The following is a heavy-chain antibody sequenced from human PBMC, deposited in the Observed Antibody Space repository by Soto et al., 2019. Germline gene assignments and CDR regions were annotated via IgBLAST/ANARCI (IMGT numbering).Heavy chain of an antibody. CDR1: GGSISSTGYY. CDR2: IYYSGST. Sequence: PSETLSLTCTVSGGSISSTGYYWGWIRQPPGKGLEWIGSIYYSGSTSYNPSLQSRVTMSVDTSKNQLSLKVSSVTAADTAVYYCARHVPYCSDTSQCAYGMDVWGQGTTVTVSS. D-gene: IGHD2-2*01. J-gene: IGHJ6*02. V-gene: IGHV4-39*01. CDR3: ARHVPYCSDTSQCAYGMDV.